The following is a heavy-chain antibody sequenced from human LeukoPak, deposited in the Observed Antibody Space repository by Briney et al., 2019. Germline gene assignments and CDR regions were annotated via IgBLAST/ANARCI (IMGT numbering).Heavy chain of an antibody. D-gene: IGHD1-1*01. V-gene: IGHV1-2*02. CDR2: INPNNGGT. CDR3: ARENDFYRY. Sequence: ASVKVSCKASGYTFTDYYIHWLRQAPGQGLEWMGWINPNNGGTYYAQNFQGRVAMTRDTSITTAYMELSRLRSDDTAVYYCARENDFYRYWGQGTLVTVSS. CDR1: GYTFTDYY. J-gene: IGHJ4*02.